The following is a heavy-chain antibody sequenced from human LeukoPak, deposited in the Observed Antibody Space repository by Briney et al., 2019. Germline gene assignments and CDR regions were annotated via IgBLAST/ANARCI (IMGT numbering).Heavy chain of an antibody. D-gene: IGHD5-24*01. Sequence: SETLSLTCTVSGDSISSGSYYWNWIRQPAGKGLEWIGSIYYSGSTYYDPSLKSRVTISVDTSKKQFSLKLSSVTAADTAIYYCARLLDGYNYVDYWGQGTLVTVSS. V-gene: IGHV4-39*01. CDR1: GDSISSGSYY. CDR3: ARLLDGYNYVDY. J-gene: IGHJ4*02. CDR2: IYYSGST.